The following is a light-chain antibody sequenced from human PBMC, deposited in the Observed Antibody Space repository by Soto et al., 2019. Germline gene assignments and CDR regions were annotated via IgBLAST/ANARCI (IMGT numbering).Light chain of an antibody. Sequence: QSALTQPASVSGSPGQSITISCTGTSSDVGAYDYVSWYQQHPDKAPKLMIYEVSNRPSGVSNRFSGSKSVNTATLTISGLQADGEADYYCSSYTSSSTRVFGTGTKLTVL. CDR2: EVS. CDR3: SSYTSSSTRV. V-gene: IGLV2-14*03. CDR1: SSDVGAYDY. J-gene: IGLJ1*01.